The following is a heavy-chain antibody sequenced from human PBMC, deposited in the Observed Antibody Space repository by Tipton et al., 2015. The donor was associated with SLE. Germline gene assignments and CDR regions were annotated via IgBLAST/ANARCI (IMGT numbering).Heavy chain of an antibody. CDR2: IYYSGST. J-gene: IGHJ6*02. CDR3: ARDCLRSGRIYYYYYGMDV. D-gene: IGHD2-15*01. CDR1: GGSISSHY. Sequence: TLSLTCTVSGGSISSHYWSWIRQPPGKGLEWIGYIYYSGSTNYNPSLKSRVTISVDTSKNQFSLKLSSVTAADTAVYYCARDCLRSGRIYYYYYGMDVWGQGTTVTVSS. V-gene: IGHV4-59*11.